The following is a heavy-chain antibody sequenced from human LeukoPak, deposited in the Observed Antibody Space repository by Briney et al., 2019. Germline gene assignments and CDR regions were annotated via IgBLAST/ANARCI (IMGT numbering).Heavy chain of an antibody. J-gene: IGHJ4*02. Sequence: GGSLRLSCAASGLTFSSYAMSWVRQAPGKGLEWVSTIDAGGGSTYYADSVKGRFTISRDNSKNTLSLRTNSLRAEDTAVYYCAKRDIVGSTRYFDYWGQGTLVTVSS. CDR1: GLTFSSYA. CDR3: AKRDIVGSTRYFDY. D-gene: IGHD1-26*01. V-gene: IGHV3-23*01. CDR2: IDAGGGST.